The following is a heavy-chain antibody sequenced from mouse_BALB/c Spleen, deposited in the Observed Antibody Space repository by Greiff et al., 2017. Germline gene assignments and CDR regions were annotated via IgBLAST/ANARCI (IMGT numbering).Heavy chain of an antibody. J-gene: IGHJ1*01. Sequence: EVQLVESGGGLVQPGGSLRLSCATSGFTFTDYYMSWVRQPPGKALEWLGFIRNKANGYTTEYSASVKGRFTISRDNSQSILYLQMNTLRAEDSATYYCARDDGYWYFDVWGEGTTVTVSS. D-gene: IGHD2-3*01. CDR3: ARDDGYWYFDV. CDR1: GFTFTDYY. V-gene: IGHV7-3*02. CDR2: IRNKANGYTT.